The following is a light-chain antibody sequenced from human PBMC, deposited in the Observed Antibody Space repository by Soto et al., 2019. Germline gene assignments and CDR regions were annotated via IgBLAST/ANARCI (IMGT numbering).Light chain of an antibody. CDR1: SSDVGGYNY. Sequence: QSVLTQPDSVSGSPGQSITISCTGTSSDVGGYNYVSWYQQHRGKAPKLMIYEVSNRPSGVSNRFSGSKSGNTASLTISGLQAEDEADYYCSSYTSSSTYVFGTGTKLTVL. CDR2: EVS. CDR3: SSYTSSSTYV. J-gene: IGLJ1*01. V-gene: IGLV2-14*01.